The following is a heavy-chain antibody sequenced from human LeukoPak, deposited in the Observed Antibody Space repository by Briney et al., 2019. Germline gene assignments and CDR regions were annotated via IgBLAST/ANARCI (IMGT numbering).Heavy chain of an antibody. CDR1: GGSISSYY. D-gene: IGHD6-6*01. CDR3: ARDLWYSSSSGDV. Sequence: SETLSLTCTVSGGSISSYYWSWIRQPAGKGLEWIGRIYVSGSTNYNPSLKSRVTISVDTSKNQFSLKLSSVTAADTAVYYCARDLWYSSSSGDVWGKGTTVTVSS. J-gene: IGHJ6*04. V-gene: IGHV4-4*07. CDR2: IYVSGST.